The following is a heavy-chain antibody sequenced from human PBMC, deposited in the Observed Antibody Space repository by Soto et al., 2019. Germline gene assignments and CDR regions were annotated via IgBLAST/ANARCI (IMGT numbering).Heavy chain of an antibody. CDR2: IIPIFGTA. CDR1: GGTFSSYA. CDR3: AREGLRLGELSIGMDV. V-gene: IGHV1-69*06. J-gene: IGHJ6*02. D-gene: IGHD3-16*02. Sequence: VKVSCKASGGTFSSYAISWVRQAPGQGLEWMGGIIPIFGTANYAQKFQGRVAITADKSTSTAYMELSSLRSEDTAVYYCAREGLRLGELSIGMDVWGQGTTVTVSS.